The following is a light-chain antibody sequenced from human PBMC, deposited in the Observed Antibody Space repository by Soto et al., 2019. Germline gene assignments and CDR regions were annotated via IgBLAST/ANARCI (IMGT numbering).Light chain of an antibody. CDR1: QSVSSSY. J-gene: IGKJ1*01. Sequence: EIVLTQSPGTLSLSPGERATLSCRASQSVSSSYVAWYQQKPGQAPRLLIYGASSRTTGIPDRFSGSGSGTEFTLIISRLEPEDFAVYYCQQYGNSPWTFGQGTKVEIK. CDR3: QQYGNSPWT. V-gene: IGKV3-20*01. CDR2: GAS.